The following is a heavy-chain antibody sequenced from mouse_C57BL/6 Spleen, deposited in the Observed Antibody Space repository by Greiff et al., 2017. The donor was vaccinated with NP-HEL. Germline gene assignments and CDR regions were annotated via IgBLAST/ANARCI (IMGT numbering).Heavy chain of an antibody. CDR3: ARWVLCGGYGYFDV. CDR1: GYTFTSYW. D-gene: IGHD1-1*02. J-gene: IGHJ1*03. CDR2: IYPGSGST. Sequence: QVQLQQPGAELVKPGASVKMSCKASGYTFTSYWITWVKQRPGQGLEWIGDIYPGSGSTTYNEKFKSKATLTVDTSSSTAYMQLSSLTSEDSAVYYCARWVLCGGYGYFDVWGTGTTVTVSS. V-gene: IGHV1-55*01.